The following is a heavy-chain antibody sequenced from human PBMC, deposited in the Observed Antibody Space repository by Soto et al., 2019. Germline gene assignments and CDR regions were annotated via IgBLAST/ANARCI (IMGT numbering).Heavy chain of an antibody. D-gene: IGHD3-22*01. CDR3: AAESHPSEPSYYYDSSGYYGEVAFDI. CDR2: IVVGSGNT. V-gene: IGHV1-58*01. CDR1: GFTFTSSA. Sequence: QMQLVQSGPEVKKPGTSVKVSCKASGFTFTSSAVQWVRQARGQRLEWIGWIVVGSGNTNYAQKFQERVTITRDMSTSTAYMELSSLRSEDTAVYYCAAESHPSEPSYYYDSSGYYGEVAFDIWGQGTMVTVSS. J-gene: IGHJ3*02.